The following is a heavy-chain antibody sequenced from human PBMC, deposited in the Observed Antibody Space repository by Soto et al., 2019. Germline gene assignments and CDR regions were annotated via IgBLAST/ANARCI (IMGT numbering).Heavy chain of an antibody. CDR1: GDSVSSNSAA. D-gene: IGHD3-10*01. Sequence: SQTLSLTCAISGDSVSSNSAAWNWIRQSPSRGLEWLGMTYYRSKWYNDYAVSVKSRITINPDTSKNQFSLQLNSVTPEDTSVYYCARAGYGSGSYYPYYYGMDVWGQGTTVTVSS. J-gene: IGHJ6*02. CDR2: TYYRSKWYN. CDR3: ARAGYGSGSYYPYYYGMDV. V-gene: IGHV6-1*01.